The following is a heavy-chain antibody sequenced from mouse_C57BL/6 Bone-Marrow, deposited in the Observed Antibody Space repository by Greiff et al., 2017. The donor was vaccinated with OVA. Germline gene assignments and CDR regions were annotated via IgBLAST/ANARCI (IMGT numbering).Heavy chain of an antibody. CDR1: GYTFTSYG. V-gene: IGHV1-81*01. D-gene: IGHD4-1*01. CDR2: IYPRSGNT. J-gene: IGHJ1*03. Sequence: VQLQQSGAELARPGASVKLSCTASGYTFTSYGISWVKQRTGQGLEWIGEIYPRSGNTYYNEKFKGKATLTADKSYSTAYMELRSLTSEDSAVYFCARYANWDWYFDVWGTGTTVTVAS. CDR3: ARYANWDWYFDV.